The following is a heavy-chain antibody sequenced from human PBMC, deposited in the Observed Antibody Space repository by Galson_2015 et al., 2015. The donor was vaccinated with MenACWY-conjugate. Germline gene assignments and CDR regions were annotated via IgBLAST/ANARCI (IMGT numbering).Heavy chain of an antibody. CDR2: IWSDGSNK. CDR1: GFTFSSYG. Sequence: SLRLSCAASGFTFSSYGMHWVHQAPGKGLEWVAVIWSDGSNKYSADSVKGRFTISRDNSKNTLYLQVNSLRAEDTSVYYCARDYCSSTSCYFDCWGQGALVTVSS. D-gene: IGHD2-2*01. V-gene: IGHV3-33*01. J-gene: IGHJ4*02. CDR3: ARDYCSSTSCYFDC.